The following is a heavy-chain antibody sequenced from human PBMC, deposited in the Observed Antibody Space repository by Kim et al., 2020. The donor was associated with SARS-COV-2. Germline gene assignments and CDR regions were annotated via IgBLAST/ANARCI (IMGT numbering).Heavy chain of an antibody. J-gene: IGHJ4*02. CDR1: GFTFSTYA. CDR3: ARDPRSCSSTSCYGTSFEY. D-gene: IGHD2-2*01. CDR2: ISNGGSNE. Sequence: GGSLRLSCAASGFTFSTYAMHWVRQAPGKGLEWVAVISNGGSNEYYADSVKGRFTISRDNSKNTLSLQMNGLRGGDTAVYYCARDPRSCSSTSCYGTSFEYWGQGTLVTVSS. V-gene: IGHV3-30-3*01.